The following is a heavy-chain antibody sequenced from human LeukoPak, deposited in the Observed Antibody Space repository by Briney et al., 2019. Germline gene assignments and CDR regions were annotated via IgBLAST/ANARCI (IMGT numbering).Heavy chain of an antibody. Sequence: SQTLSLTCAISGDSVSSNSVTWNWIRQSPSRGLEWLGRTYYRSTWYNDYAVSVRGRITVNPDTSKNQFSLQLNSVTPEDTAVYYCARVGDRYDYYYYGMDVWGQGTTVTVSS. V-gene: IGHV6-1*01. CDR3: ARVGDRYDYYYYGMDV. CDR1: GDSVSSNSVT. J-gene: IGHJ6*02. D-gene: IGHD2-21*02. CDR2: TYYRSTWYN.